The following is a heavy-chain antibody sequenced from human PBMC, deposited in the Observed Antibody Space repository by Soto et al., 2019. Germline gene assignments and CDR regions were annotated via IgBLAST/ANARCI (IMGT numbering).Heavy chain of an antibody. V-gene: IGHV1-18*04. CDR2: ISAYNGNT. J-gene: IGHJ6*02. CDR1: GYTFTSYG. D-gene: IGHD3-10*01. Sequence: ASVKVSCKASGYTFTSYGISWVRQAPGQGLEWMGWISAYNGNTNYAQKPQGRVTMTTDTSTSTAYMELRSLRSDDTAVYYCARDRGITMVRGVIDYYYGMDVWGQGTTVTVSS. CDR3: ARDRGITMVRGVIDYYYGMDV.